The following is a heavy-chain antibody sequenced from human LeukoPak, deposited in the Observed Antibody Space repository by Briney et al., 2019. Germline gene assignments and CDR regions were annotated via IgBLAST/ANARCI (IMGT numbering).Heavy chain of an antibody. V-gene: IGHV3-7*01. J-gene: IGHJ6*03. CDR1: GFTFSSYW. Sequence: QPGGSLRLSCAASGFTFSSYWMSWVRQAPGKGLEWVANIKQDGSEKYYVDSVKGRFTISRDNAKNSLYLQMNSLRAEDTAVYYCARDKRNLSPYYYYMDVWGKGTTVTVSS. CDR2: IKQDGSEK. CDR3: ARDKRNLSPYYYYMDV.